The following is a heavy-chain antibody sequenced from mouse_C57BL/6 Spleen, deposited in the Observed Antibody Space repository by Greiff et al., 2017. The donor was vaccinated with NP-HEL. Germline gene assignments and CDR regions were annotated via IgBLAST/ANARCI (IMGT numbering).Heavy chain of an antibody. V-gene: IGHV5-17*01. CDR2: ISSGSSTI. CDR1: GFTFSDYG. D-gene: IGHD2-1*01. J-gene: IGHJ1*03. CDR3: VSYGNYEYIDV. Sequence: EVKVVESGGGLVKPGGSLKLSCAASGFTFSDYGMHWVRQAPEKGLEWVAYISSGSSTIYYADTVKGRFTISRDNAKNTLFLQMTSLRSEDTAVYYCVSYGNYEYIDVWGTGTTVTVSS.